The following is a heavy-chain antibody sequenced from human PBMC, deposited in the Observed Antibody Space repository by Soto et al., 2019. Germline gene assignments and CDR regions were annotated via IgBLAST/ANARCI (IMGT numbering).Heavy chain of an antibody. CDR2: IIPIIGTP. CDR3: ARDLEFRDGNISHLDY. D-gene: IGHD3-10*01. V-gene: IGHV1-69*13. Sequence: ASVKVSCKASGGTFRNHVFNWVRQAPGQGLEWMGGIIPIIGTPNYAQKFQGRVTITADASTNTVYLDVSSLRSQDTAVYYCARDLEFRDGNISHLDYWGQGTLVTVS. CDR1: GGTFRNHV. J-gene: IGHJ4*02.